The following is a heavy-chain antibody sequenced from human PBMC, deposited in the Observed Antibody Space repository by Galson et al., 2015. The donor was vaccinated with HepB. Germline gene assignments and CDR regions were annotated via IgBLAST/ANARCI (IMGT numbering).Heavy chain of an antibody. CDR2: TYYRSRWYN. V-gene: IGHV6-1*01. Sequence: CAISGDSVSSNSAAWNWIRQSPSRGLEWLGRTYYRSRWYNDYPVSVKSRITINPDTSKNQFSLQLNSVTPEDTAVYYCARDRDSAMVEGFDYWGQGTLVTVSP. J-gene: IGHJ4*02. CDR3: ARDRDSAMVEGFDY. CDR1: GDSVSSNSAA. D-gene: IGHD5-18*01.